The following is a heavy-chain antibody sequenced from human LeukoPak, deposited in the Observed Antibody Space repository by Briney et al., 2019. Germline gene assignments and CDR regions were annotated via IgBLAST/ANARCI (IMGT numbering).Heavy chain of an antibody. CDR2: MNPNSGNT. D-gene: IGHD3-10*01. V-gene: IGHV1-8*01. Sequence: ASVKVSCKASGYTFTSYDINWVRQATGQGLEWMGWMNPNSGNTGYARKFQDRVTMTRNTSISTAYMELSGLRSEDTAMYYCARKTLYGSGKSWFDPWGQGTLVTVSS. CDR3: ARKTLYGSGKSWFDP. CDR1: GYTFTSYD. J-gene: IGHJ5*02.